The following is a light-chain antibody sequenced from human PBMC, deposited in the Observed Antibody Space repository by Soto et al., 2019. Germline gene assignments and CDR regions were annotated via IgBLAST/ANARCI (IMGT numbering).Light chain of an antibody. Sequence: QSVLTQPASVSGSPGQSITISCTGTSSDVGAYRYVSWYQQHPGKAPKLTIYEVSNRPSGVSNRFSGSKSGNTASLTVSELQDEDEADYYCSSYTTTNTLVFGTGTKVTVL. J-gene: IGLJ1*01. CDR1: SSDVGAYRY. CDR2: EVS. CDR3: SSYTTTNTLV. V-gene: IGLV2-14*01.